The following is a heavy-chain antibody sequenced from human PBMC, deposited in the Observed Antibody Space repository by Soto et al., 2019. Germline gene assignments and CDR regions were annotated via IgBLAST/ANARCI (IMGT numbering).Heavy chain of an antibody. V-gene: IGHV3-30*18. CDR2: VSHDGRNT. CDR1: GFTFSDYA. CDR3: AKGRRRWLFTSDLDY. D-gene: IGHD6-19*01. J-gene: IGHJ4*02. Sequence: VQLVESGGGVVQPGRSLRLSCAASGFTFSDYAMHWVRQAPGKGLEWVAVVSHDGRNTHYADSVKGRFTISRESSKNTASPEMTSLRAEDTAVYYCAKGRRRWLFTSDLDYWGQGALVTVSS.